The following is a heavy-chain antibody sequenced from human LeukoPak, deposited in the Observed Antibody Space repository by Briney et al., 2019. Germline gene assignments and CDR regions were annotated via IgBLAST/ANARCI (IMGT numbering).Heavy chain of an antibody. CDR3: NSIVVRGVIEFDY. V-gene: IGHV3-49*03. CDR1: GFTFGDYA. D-gene: IGHD3-10*01. CDR2: IRSKAYGGTT. Sequence: GGSLRLSCTVSGFTFGDYAMSWFRQAPGKGLEWVGFIRSKAYGGTTEYAASVKGRFTISRDDSKSIAYLQMNSLKSEDTAVYYCNSIVVRGVIEFDYWGQGTLVTVSS. J-gene: IGHJ4*02.